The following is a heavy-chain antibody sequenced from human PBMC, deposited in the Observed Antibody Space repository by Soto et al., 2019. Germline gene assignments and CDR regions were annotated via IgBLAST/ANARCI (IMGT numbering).Heavy chain of an antibody. J-gene: IGHJ5*02. Sequence: SETLSLTCTVSGGSISSGGYYWSWIRQHPGKGLGWIGYIYYSGSTYYNPSLKSRVTISVDTSKNQFSLELSSVTAADTAVYYCARQDVLRYSQYRPRSSPCWFDPWGQGTLVTVSS. D-gene: IGHD3-9*01. CDR1: GGSISSGGYY. CDR2: IYYSGST. CDR3: ARQDVLRYSQYRPRSSPCWFDP. V-gene: IGHV4-31*03.